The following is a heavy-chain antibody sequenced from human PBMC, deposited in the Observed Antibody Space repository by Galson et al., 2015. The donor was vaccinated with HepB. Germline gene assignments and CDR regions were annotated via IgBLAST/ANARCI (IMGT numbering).Heavy chain of an antibody. Sequence: SLRLSCAASGFTFSTYAMHWVRQAPGKGLEWVAAIWFDETNKYYTESVKGRFTISRDNSKNTLYLQMDSLRAEDTSVYYCARSPTGSGFDYWGQGTLVTASS. CDR3: ARSPTGSGFDY. CDR1: GFTFSTYA. J-gene: IGHJ4*02. CDR2: IWFDETNK. D-gene: IGHD2-8*02. V-gene: IGHV3-33*01.